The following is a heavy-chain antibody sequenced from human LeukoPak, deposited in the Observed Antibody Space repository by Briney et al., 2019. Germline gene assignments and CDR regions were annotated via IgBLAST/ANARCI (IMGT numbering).Heavy chain of an antibody. V-gene: IGHV1-69*04. CDR1: GGTFSSYT. J-gene: IGHJ4*02. CDR3: ARDSENYDFWSGYDY. Sequence: SVKVSCKASGGTFSSYTISWVRQAPGQGLEWMGRIIPIPGIANYAQKFRGRVTITADKSTSTAYMELSSLRSEDTAVYYCARDSENYDFWSGYDYWGQGTLVTVSS. CDR2: IIPIPGIA. D-gene: IGHD3-3*01.